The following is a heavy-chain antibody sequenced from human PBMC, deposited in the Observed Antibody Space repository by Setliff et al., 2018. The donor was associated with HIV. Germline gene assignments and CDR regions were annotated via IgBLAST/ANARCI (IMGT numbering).Heavy chain of an antibody. CDR1: GDSISIYY. CDR2: IYTSGST. D-gene: IGHD3-9*01. V-gene: IGHV4-4*07. CDR3: ARGKVFSGYYYYYYYMDV. Sequence: ETLSLTCTVSGDSISIYYWSWIRQPAGKGLEWIGHIYTSGSTKYNPSLKSRATISEDRSKNYFSLRLTSVTAADTAVYFCARGKVFSGYYYYYYYMDVWGKGATVTVSS. J-gene: IGHJ6*03.